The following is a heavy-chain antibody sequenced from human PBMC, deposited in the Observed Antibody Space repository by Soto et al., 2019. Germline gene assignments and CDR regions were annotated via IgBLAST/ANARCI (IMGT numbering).Heavy chain of an antibody. J-gene: IGHJ5*02. D-gene: IGHD3-9*01. CDR2: INHSGST. V-gene: IGHV4-34*01. Sequence: SAALSLTCAFYGGSFGGYYWSLIRQPPGKGLEWIGEINHSGSTYYNPSLKSRVTISVDTSKNQFSLKLSSVTAADTAVYYCARHQTDILTGYLSWGQGTLVTVSS. CDR3: ARHQTDILTGYLS. CDR1: GGSFGGYY.